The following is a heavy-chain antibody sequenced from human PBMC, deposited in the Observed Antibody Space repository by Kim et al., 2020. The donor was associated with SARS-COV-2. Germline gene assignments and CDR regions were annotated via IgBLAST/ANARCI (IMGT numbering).Heavy chain of an antibody. D-gene: IGHD5-18*01. CDR1: GFTFSSYG. V-gene: IGHV3-30*18. Sequence: GGSLRLSCAASGFTFSSYGMHWVRQAPGKGLEWVAVISYDGSNKYYADSVKGRFTISRDNSKNTLYLQMNSLRAEDTAVYYCAKGYTAMVTYWFDPWGQG. CDR3: AKGYTAMVTYWFDP. J-gene: IGHJ5*02. CDR2: ISYDGSNK.